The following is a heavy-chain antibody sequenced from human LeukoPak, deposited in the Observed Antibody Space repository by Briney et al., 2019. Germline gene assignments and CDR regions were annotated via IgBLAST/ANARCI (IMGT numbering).Heavy chain of an antibody. CDR3: ARWGMTTANNWFDP. J-gene: IGHJ5*02. CDR2: IYYSGST. CDR1: GGSISSSSYY. Sequence: PSETLSLICTVSGGSISSSSYYWGWIRQPPGKGLEWIGSIYYSGSTYYNPSLKSRVTISVDTSKNQFSLKLSSVTAADTAVYYCARWGMTTANNWFDPWGQGTLVIVSS. D-gene: IGHD4-11*01. V-gene: IGHV4-39*01.